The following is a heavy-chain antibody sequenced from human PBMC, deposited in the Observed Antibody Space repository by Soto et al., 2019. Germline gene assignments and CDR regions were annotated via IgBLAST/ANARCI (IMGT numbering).Heavy chain of an antibody. V-gene: IGHV3-23*01. D-gene: IGHD6-13*01. J-gene: IGHJ4*02. CDR2: ITGSGGGT. CDR3: AKRPLTAAGFDY. CDR1: GFTFSNYA. Sequence: PGGSLRLSCAASGFTFSNYAMTWVRQAPGKGLEWVSVITGSGGGTYFVDSVKGRFTISRDNSKNTVYLQMNSLRAEVTAVYYCAKRPLTAAGFDYWGQGALVTVSS.